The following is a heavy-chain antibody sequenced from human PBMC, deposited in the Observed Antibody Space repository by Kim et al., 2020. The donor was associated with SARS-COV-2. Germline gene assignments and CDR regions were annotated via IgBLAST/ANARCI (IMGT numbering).Heavy chain of an antibody. V-gene: IGHV2-5*02. CDR1: GFSLTTSGVG. CDR2: IYWDDDE. J-gene: IGHJ4*02. Sequence: SGPTLVNPTQTLTLTCTFSGFSLTTSGVGVGWIRQSPGKALEWLALIYWDDDERYNPSLKSRLTISKDISKKQVVLTMTNMDPVDTATYYRVYRGGSSSWYEVAFDYWGQGTLVTVSS. CDR3: VYRGGSSSWYEVAFDY. D-gene: IGHD6-13*01.